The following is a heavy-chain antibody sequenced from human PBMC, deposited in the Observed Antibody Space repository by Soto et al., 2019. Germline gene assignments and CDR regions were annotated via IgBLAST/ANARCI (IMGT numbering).Heavy chain of an antibody. D-gene: IGHD2-15*01. V-gene: IGHV3-33*01. J-gene: IGHJ3*02. Sequence: GGSLRLSCAASGFTFSSYGMHWVRQAPGKGLEWVAVIWYDGSNKYYADSVKGRFTISRDNSKNTLYLQMNSLRAEDTAVYYCARYCSGGTCHSPHDFDTWGQGTMVTVSS. CDR2: IWYDGSNK. CDR3: ARYCSGGTCHSPHDFDT. CDR1: GFTFSSYG.